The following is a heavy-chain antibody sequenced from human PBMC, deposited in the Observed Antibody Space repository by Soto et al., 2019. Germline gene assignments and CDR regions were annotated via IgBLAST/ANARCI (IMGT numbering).Heavy chain of an antibody. V-gene: IGHV1-69*13. CDR1: GGTFSSYA. J-gene: IGHJ5*02. CDR2: IIPIFGTA. Sequence: GASVKVSCKASGGTFSSYAISWVRQAPGQGLEWMGGIIPIFGTANYAQKFQGRVTITADESTSTAYMELSSLRSEDTAVYHCARLEYDYVWGSYRRYNWFDPWGQGTLVTVSS. D-gene: IGHD3-16*02. CDR3: ARLEYDYVWGSYRRYNWFDP.